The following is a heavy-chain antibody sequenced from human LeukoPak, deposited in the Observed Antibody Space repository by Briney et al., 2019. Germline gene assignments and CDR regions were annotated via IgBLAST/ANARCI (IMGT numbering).Heavy chain of an antibody. CDR2: ISGSGGST. D-gene: IGHD3-9*01. CDR1: GFRFSNYG. CDR3: AKGTPLRYFDWHPSHFDY. J-gene: IGHJ4*02. V-gene: IGHV3-23*01. Sequence: GGSLRLSCAASGFRFSNYGMHWVRQAPGKGLEWVSAISGSGGSTYYADSVKGRFTISRDNSKNTLYLQMNSLRAEDTAVYYCAKGTPLRYFDWHPSHFDYWGQGTLVIVSS.